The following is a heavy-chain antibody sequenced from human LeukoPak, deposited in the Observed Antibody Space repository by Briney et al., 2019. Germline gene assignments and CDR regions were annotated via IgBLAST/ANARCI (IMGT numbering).Heavy chain of an antibody. Sequence: SETLSLTCTVSGGSISSYYWSWIRQPPGKGLEWIGYIYYSGSTNYNPSLKSRVTISVDTSKNQFSLKLSSVTAADTAVYYCARAPPYGCSGGSCYRALGFDPRGQGTLVTVSS. V-gene: IGHV4-59*01. CDR2: IYYSGST. J-gene: IGHJ5*02. CDR3: ARAPPYGCSGGSCYRALGFDP. D-gene: IGHD2-15*01. CDR1: GGSISSYY.